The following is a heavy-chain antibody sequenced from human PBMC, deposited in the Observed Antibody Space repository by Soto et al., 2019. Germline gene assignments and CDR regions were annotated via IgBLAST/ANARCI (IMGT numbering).Heavy chain of an antibody. CDR1: GGSVRSSSYY. J-gene: IGHJ4*02. CDR2: IYYSGRT. Sequence: PSETLCLTCTVSGGSVRSSSYYRGWIRQPPGKGLEWIASIYYSGRTHNNPALKSRVTISKDTSKNQVVLTMTNVDPVDTATYYCARIHGPSGNYDLDYWGQGTLVTVSS. CDR3: ARIHGPSGNYDLDY. V-gene: IGHV4-39*01. D-gene: IGHD5-12*01.